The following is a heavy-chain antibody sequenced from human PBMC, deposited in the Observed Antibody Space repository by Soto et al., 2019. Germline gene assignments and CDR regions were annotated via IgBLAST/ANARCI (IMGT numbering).Heavy chain of an antibody. CDR1: GFTFSTYA. CDR3: ANVLSVAPFYFDY. Sequence: SGGSLRLSCAASGFTFSTYAMSWVRQAPGKGLEWVSLISGSGGSSTYYADSVTGRFTISRDNSKNTLYLQMNSLRAEDTAVYFCANVLSVAPFYFDYWGQGTLVTVSS. D-gene: IGHD3-16*01. J-gene: IGHJ4*02. V-gene: IGHV3-23*01. CDR2: ISGSGGSST.